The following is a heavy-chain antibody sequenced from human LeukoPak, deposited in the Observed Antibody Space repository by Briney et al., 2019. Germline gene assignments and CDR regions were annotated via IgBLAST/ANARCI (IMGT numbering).Heavy chain of an antibody. D-gene: IGHD3-22*01. J-gene: IGHJ3*02. CDR3: ARDLYDSSGYLQALGAFDI. Sequence: VASGKVSCKASGYTFTGYYMHWVRQAPGQALEWMGWINPNSGGTNYGQKFQGRVTMTRDTSISTAYMELSRLRSDDTAVYYCARDLYDSSGYLQALGAFDIWGQGTMVTVSS. CDR2: INPNSGGT. V-gene: IGHV1-2*02. CDR1: GYTFTGYY.